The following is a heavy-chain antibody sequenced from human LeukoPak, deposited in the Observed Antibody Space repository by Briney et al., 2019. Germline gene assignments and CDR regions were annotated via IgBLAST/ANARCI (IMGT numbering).Heavy chain of an antibody. Sequence: ASVKVSCKASGYTFTGYYIHWVRQAPGQGLEWMGWINPNSGGTNYAQKFQGRVTMTRDTSISTAYMELSRLRSDDTAVYYCAREYCTNGVCYLHDAVDIWGQGTMVTVSS. J-gene: IGHJ3*02. CDR3: AREYCTNGVCYLHDAVDI. V-gene: IGHV1-2*02. CDR1: GYTFTGYY. D-gene: IGHD2-8*01. CDR2: INPNSGGT.